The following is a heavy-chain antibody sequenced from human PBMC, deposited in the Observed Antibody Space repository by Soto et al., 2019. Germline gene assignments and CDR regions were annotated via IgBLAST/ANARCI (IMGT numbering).Heavy chain of an antibody. V-gene: IGHV4-30-4*01. CDR3: ARDSGYPGQQLAPNWFDP. D-gene: IGHD6-13*01. J-gene: IGHJ5*02. CDR1: GGSISSGDYY. Sequence: QVQLQESGPGLVKPSQTLSLTCTVSGGSISSGDYYWSWIRQPPGKGLEWIGYIYYSGSTYYNPSRKSRVTISVDTSKNQFSLKLSSVTAADTAVYYCARDSGYPGQQLAPNWFDPWGQGTLVTVSS. CDR2: IYYSGST.